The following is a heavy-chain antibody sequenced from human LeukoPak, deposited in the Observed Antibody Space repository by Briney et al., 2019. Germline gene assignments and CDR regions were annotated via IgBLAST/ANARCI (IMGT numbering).Heavy chain of an antibody. Sequence: NPSETLSLTCTVSGDSISSSYWSWIRQPAGKGLEWIGRMYSSGTIKCNPSLKSRVTMSVDTSKNQFSLKLNSVTATDTAVYYCARHPFSTSSIDYWGQGTLVTVSS. D-gene: IGHD6-6*01. CDR1: GDSISSSY. V-gene: IGHV4-4*07. CDR3: ARHPFSTSSIDY. CDR2: MYSSGTI. J-gene: IGHJ4*02.